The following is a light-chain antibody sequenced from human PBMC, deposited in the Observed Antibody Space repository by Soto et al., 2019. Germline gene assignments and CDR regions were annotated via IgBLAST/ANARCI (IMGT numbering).Light chain of an antibody. CDR3: QQYNNWPPIT. Sequence: ETVMTQSPATLSVSPAEIATLSFRASQSVSSKLAWCQQKPGQAPRLLIYGASTRATGIPARFSGSGSGTEFTLSISSLQSEDFAIYYCQQYNNWPPITFGQGTRLEIK. V-gene: IGKV3D-15*01. J-gene: IGKJ5*01. CDR1: QSVSSK. CDR2: GAS.